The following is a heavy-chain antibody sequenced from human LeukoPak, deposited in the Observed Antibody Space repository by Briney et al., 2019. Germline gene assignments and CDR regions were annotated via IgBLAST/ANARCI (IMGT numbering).Heavy chain of an antibody. CDR1: GFPFRSHA. CDR3: AKSLSSWDALVY. J-gene: IGHJ4*02. CDR2: ISGSGGDT. Sequence: GGSLRLSCAASGFPFRSHAITWVRQAPGKGLECVSGISGSGGDTYYADSVKGRFTISRDNSKKTLYQQMNSLRAEDTAIYYCAKSLSSWDALVYGGQGTLVTVSS. D-gene: IGHD6-6*01. V-gene: IGHV3-23*01.